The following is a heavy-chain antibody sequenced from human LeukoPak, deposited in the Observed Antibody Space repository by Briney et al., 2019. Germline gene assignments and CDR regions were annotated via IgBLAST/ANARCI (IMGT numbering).Heavy chain of an antibody. CDR2: ISGSGGST. CDR1: GFTFSSYA. J-gene: IGHJ4*02. D-gene: IGHD5-18*01. V-gene: IGHV3-23*01. Sequence: GGSLRLSCAASGFTFSSYAMSWVRQAPGKGLEWVSAISGSGGSTYYADSVKGRFTISRDNSKNTLYLQMNSLRAEDTAVYYCARDLRDTAMVSLDYWGQGTLVTVSS. CDR3: ARDLRDTAMVSLDY.